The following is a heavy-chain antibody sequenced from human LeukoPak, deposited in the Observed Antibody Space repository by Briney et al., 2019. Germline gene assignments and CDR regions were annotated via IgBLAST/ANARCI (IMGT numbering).Heavy chain of an antibody. CDR3: ARDGTVAY. V-gene: IGHV3-21*01. D-gene: IGHD4-23*01. Sequence: GGSLRLSCAASGFTFSTSTMSWVRQAPGKGLEWVSSLSGSSSYIYYADSVKGRFTISRDNAKKSLYLQMDSLRAEDTAVYYCARDGTVAYWGQGTLVTVSS. CDR1: GFTFSTST. CDR2: LSGSSSYI. J-gene: IGHJ1*01.